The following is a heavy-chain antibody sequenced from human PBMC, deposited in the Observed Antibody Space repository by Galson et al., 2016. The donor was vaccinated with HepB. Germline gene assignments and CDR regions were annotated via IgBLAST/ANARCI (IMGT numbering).Heavy chain of an antibody. CDR2: IYTIGST. CDR1: GGSISIYY. V-gene: IGHV4-4*07. Sequence: SETLSLTCTVSGGSISIYYWSWTRQPAGEGLEWIGHIYTIGSTNYNPSLKSRVTMSVDTSKNQLSLKLSSVTAGDTAVYYCARDLYSYGYRNYFDYWGQGTLVTVSS. J-gene: IGHJ4*02. CDR3: ARDLYSYGYRNYFDY. D-gene: IGHD5-18*01.